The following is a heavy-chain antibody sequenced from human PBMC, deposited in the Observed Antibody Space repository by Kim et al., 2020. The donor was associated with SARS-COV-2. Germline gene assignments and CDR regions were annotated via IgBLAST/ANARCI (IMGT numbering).Heavy chain of an antibody. V-gene: IGHV4-59*13. D-gene: IGHD3-10*01. Sequence: SETLSLTCTVSGGSISSYYWSWIRQPPGKGLEWIGYIYYSGSTNYNPFLKSRVTISVDTSKNQFSLKLSSVTAADTAVYYCARSGVWFGELSAYYYYYGMDVWGQGTTVTVSS. CDR1: GGSISSYY. CDR3: ARSGVWFGELSAYYYYYGMDV. J-gene: IGHJ6*02. CDR2: IYYSGST.